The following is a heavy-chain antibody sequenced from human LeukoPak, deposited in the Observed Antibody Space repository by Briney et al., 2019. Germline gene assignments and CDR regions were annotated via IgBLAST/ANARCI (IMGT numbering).Heavy chain of an antibody. CDR3: ARGYYGSGSYYGDFDY. Sequence: GASVKVSCKASGGTFSSYAISWVRQAPGQGLEWMGGILPIFGTANYGQKFKGRVKIMADKSTSTAYMELSSLRSEDTAVYYCARGYYGSGSYYGDFDYWGQGTLVTVSS. CDR1: GGTFSSYA. D-gene: IGHD3-10*01. V-gene: IGHV1-69*06. J-gene: IGHJ4*02. CDR2: ILPIFGTA.